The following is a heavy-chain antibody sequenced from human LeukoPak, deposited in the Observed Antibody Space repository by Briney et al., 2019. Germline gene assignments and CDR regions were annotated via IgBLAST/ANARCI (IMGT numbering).Heavy chain of an antibody. CDR3: TRGGDSSTWYPGFDY. CDR1: GFTFDDYG. J-gene: IGHJ4*02. CDR2: INWNGGST. Sequence: GGSLRLSCAASGFTFDDYGMSWVRQAPGKGLEWVSGINWNGGSTGYADSVKGRFTISRDNAKNSLYLQMNSLRGEDTALYYCTRGGDSSTWYPGFDYWGQGTLVTVSS. D-gene: IGHD6-13*01. V-gene: IGHV3-20*04.